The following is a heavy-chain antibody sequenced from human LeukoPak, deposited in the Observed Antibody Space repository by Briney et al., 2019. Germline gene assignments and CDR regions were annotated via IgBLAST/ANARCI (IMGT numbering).Heavy chain of an antibody. D-gene: IGHD3-10*01. CDR3: ARSNNYGDRAFDI. J-gene: IGHJ3*02. Sequence: SETLSLTCTVSGGSISSYYWSWIRQPPGKGLEWIGYIHYSGSTNYNPPLKSRVTISVDTPKNQVSLKLSSVTAADTAVYYCARSNNYGDRAFDIWGQGTVVTVSS. CDR1: GGSISSYY. V-gene: IGHV4-59*01. CDR2: IHYSGST.